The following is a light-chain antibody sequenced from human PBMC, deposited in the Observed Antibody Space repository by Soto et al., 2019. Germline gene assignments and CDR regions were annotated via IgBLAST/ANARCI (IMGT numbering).Light chain of an antibody. J-gene: IGKJ4*01. CDR3: QQYDNLPLT. CDR1: QDISNY. Sequence: DLQMTQSPSSLSASVGDRVTITCQASQDISNYLNWYQQKPGKAPKLLIDDASNLETGVPSRFSGSGSGTDFTFTISSLQPEDIATYYCQQYDNLPLTFGGGTKVEIK. V-gene: IGKV1-33*01. CDR2: DAS.